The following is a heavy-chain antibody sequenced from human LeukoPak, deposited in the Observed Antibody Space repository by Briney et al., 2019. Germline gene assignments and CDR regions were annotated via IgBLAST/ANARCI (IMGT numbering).Heavy chain of an antibody. Sequence: SVKVSCKASGGTFSSYAISWVRQAPGQGLEWMGGIIPIFGTANYAQKFQGRVTITADESTSTAYMELSSLRSEDTAVYYCAKDLGTYGSLPFDYWGQGTLVTVSS. V-gene: IGHV1-69*13. CDR2: IIPIFGTA. CDR3: AKDLGTYGSLPFDY. J-gene: IGHJ4*02. CDR1: GGTFSSYA. D-gene: IGHD3-10*01.